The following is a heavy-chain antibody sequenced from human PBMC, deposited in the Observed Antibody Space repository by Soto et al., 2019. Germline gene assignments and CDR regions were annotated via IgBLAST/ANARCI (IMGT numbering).Heavy chain of an antibody. J-gene: IGHJ4*02. CDR1: GYTFTGYY. Sequence: ASVKVSCTASGYTFTGYYMHWVRQAPGQGLEWMGWINPNSGGTNYAQKFQGWVTMTRDTSISTAYMELSRLRSDDTAVYYCAREPIGYCSSTSCYVGGFIDYWGQGTLVTVSS. CDR2: INPNSGGT. CDR3: AREPIGYCSSTSCYVGGFIDY. D-gene: IGHD2-2*01. V-gene: IGHV1-2*04.